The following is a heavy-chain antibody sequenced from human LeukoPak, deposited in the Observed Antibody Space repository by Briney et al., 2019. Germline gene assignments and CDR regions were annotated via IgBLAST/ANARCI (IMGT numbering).Heavy chain of an antibody. CDR2: INPNSGGT. Sequence: ASVKVSCKASGYTFTDYYMHWVRQAPGQGLEWMGWINPNSGGTNYAQKFQGRVTMTRDTSISTAYMELSRLRSDDTAVYYCARAGYSYGWGDFDYWGQGTLVTVSS. CDR1: GYTFTDYY. CDR3: ARAGYSYGWGDFDY. J-gene: IGHJ4*02. V-gene: IGHV1-2*02. D-gene: IGHD5-18*01.